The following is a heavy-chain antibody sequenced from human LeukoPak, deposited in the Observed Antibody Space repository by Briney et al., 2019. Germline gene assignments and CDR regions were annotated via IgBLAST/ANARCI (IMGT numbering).Heavy chain of an antibody. J-gene: IGHJ4*02. CDR3: TRDRDTSGYYSVPSGY. D-gene: IGHD3-22*01. V-gene: IGHV3-23*01. CDR1: GFTFSSYA. Sequence: GSLRLSCAASGFTFSSYAMSWVRQAPGKGLEWVSAISGSGGSTFYADSVKGRFTISRDNSRNTLYLHMSSLRAEDTAVYYCTRDRDTSGYYSVPSGYWGQGSLVTV. CDR2: ISGSGGST.